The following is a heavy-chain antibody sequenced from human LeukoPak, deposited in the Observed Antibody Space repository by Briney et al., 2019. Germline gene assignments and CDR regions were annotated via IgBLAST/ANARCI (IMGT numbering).Heavy chain of an antibody. CDR1: AFSLNAYN. CDR2: ISSSSSYI. CDR3: ARDR. V-gene: IGHV3-21*01. Sequence: GGSLRLSCAASAFSLNAYNMNWVRQAPGKGLEWVSSISSSSSYIYYADSVKGRFTISRDNAKNSLYLQMNGLRAEDTAVYYCARDRWGQGTLVTVSS. J-gene: IGHJ4*02.